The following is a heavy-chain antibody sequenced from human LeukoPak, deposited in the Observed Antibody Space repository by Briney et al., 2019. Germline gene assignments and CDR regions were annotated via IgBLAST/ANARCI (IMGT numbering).Heavy chain of an antibody. CDR2: IKDDGSED. CDR1: GFTFSNYW. J-gene: IGHJ4*02. V-gene: IGHV3-7*01. CDR3: ARDQTPFY. D-gene: IGHD2-15*01. Sequence: GGSLRLSCAASGFTFSNYWMTWVRQAPGTGLEWVANIKDDGSEDYYLDSVKGRFTISRDNAKSPMWLQMNSLRDEDTAVYYCARDQTPFYWGQGSLVTVSS.